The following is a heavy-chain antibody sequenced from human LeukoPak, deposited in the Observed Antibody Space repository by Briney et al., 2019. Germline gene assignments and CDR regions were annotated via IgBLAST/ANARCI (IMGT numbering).Heavy chain of an antibody. J-gene: IGHJ4*02. V-gene: IGHV3-9*03. CDR3: AKDVYQDYYYGSGSFDY. Sequence: GRSLRLSCAASGFTFDDYAMHRVRQAPGKGLEWVSGISWNSGSIGYADSVKGRFTISRDNAKNSLYLQMNSLRTEDMALYYCAKDVYQDYYYGSGSFDYWGQGTLVTVSS. CDR1: GFTFDDYA. D-gene: IGHD3-10*01. CDR2: ISWNSGSI.